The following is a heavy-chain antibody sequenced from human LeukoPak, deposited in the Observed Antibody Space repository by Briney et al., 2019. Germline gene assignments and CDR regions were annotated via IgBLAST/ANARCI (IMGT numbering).Heavy chain of an antibody. CDR3: AARVTMVRGDSDY. D-gene: IGHD3-10*01. J-gene: IGHJ4*02. V-gene: IGHV1-2*02. CDR2: INLNTGGT. Sequence: ASVKVSCKASGYTFTGYYMHWVRQAPGQGLEWMGWINLNTGGTNYAQKFQGRVTMTRDTSISTAYMELSRLRSDDTAVYYCAARVTMVRGDSDYWGQGTLVTVSS. CDR1: GYTFTGYY.